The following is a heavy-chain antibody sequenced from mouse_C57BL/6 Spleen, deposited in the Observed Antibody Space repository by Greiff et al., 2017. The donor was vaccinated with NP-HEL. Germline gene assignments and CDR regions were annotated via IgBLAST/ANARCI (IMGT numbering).Heavy chain of an antibody. V-gene: IGHV1-53*01. CDR2: INPSNGGT. Sequence: VQLQQSGTELVKPGASVKLSCKASGYTFTSYWMHWVKQRPGQGLEWIGNINPSNGGTNYNEKFKSKATLTVDKSSSTAYMQLSSLTSEDSAVYYCASPPGDYYAMDYWGQGTSVTVSS. J-gene: IGHJ4*01. CDR3: ASPPGDYYAMDY. D-gene: IGHD4-1*01. CDR1: GYTFTSYW.